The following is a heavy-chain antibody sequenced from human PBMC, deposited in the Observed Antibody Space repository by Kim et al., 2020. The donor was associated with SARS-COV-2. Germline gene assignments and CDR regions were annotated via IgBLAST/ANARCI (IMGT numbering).Heavy chain of an antibody. J-gene: IGHJ3*02. Sequence: DSVKGRFTISRDNAKNSLYLQMNSLRAEDTVVYYCARDSPIVGATGASDIWGQGTLVSVSS. CDR3: ARDSPIVGATGASDI. V-gene: IGHV3-7*03. D-gene: IGHD1-26*01.